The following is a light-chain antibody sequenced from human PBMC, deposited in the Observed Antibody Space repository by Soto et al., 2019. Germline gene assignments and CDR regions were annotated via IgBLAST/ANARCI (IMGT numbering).Light chain of an antibody. CDR2: EGS. CDR1: SSHVGNYNL. J-gene: IGLJ2*01. CDR3: CSYAGSFTFDV. V-gene: IGLV2-23*03. Sequence: QSALTQPASVSGSPGQSITISCTGTSSHVGNYNLVSWYQQFPGKAPKLIIYEGSRRPSGVSNRFSGSKSGNTASLTISGLQAEDEADYYCCSYAGSFTFDVFGGGTKLTVL.